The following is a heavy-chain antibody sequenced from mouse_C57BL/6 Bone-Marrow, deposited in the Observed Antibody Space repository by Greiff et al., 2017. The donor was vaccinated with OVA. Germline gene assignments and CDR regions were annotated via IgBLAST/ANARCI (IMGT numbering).Heavy chain of an antibody. CDR2: INPNNGGT. D-gene: IGHD2-4*01. V-gene: IGHV1-26*01. Sequence: EVQLQQSGPELVKPGASVKISCKASGYTFTDYYMNWVKQSHGKSLEWIGDINPNNGGTSYNQKFKGKATLTVDKSSSTAYMELRSLTSEDSAVYYCARGGSYDWGYAMDYWGQGTSVTVSS. J-gene: IGHJ4*01. CDR1: GYTFTDYY. CDR3: ARGGSYDWGYAMDY.